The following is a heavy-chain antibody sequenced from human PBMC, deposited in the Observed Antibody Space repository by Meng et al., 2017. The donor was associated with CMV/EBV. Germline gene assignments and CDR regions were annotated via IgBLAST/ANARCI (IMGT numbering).Heavy chain of an antibody. CDR1: CGSISSYY. CDR2: IYTSGST. Sequence: VQLQESGPGLVKPSETLSLTCTVSCGSISSYYWSWIRQPAGKGLEWIGRIYTSGSTNYNPSLKSRVTMSVDTSKNQFSLKLSSVTAADTAVYYCAREIVVVPAAIDNWFDPWGQGTLVTVSS. J-gene: IGHJ5*02. CDR3: AREIVVVPAAIDNWFDP. V-gene: IGHV4-4*07. D-gene: IGHD2-2*02.